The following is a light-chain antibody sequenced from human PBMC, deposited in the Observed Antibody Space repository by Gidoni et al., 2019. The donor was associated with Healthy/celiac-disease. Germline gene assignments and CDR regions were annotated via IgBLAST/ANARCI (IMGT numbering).Light chain of an antibody. V-gene: IGKV1-39*01. CDR3: QQSYSTTGFT. Sequence: DIQMTQSPSSLSASVGDRVTITCRASQSISSYLNWYQQKPGKAPKLLIYAASSLQSGVPSRFSGSGSGTDFTPTIGSLQPEDFATYYCQQSYSTTGFTFGPGTKVDIK. J-gene: IGKJ3*01. CDR2: AAS. CDR1: QSISSY.